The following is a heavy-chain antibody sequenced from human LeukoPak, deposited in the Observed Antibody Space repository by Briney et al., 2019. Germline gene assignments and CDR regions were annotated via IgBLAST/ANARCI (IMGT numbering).Heavy chain of an antibody. CDR2: ISSDGSST. CDR1: GFTFSSYW. CDR3: ASAEVIQYGMDV. V-gene: IGHV3-74*01. Sequence: GGSLRLSCAASGFTFSSYWMHWVRQAPGKGLVWVSRISSDGSSTSYADSVKCRFTISRDNAKNTLFLQMNTLRAEDTAVYYCASAEVIQYGMDVWGQGTTVTVSS. J-gene: IGHJ6*02. D-gene: IGHD3-16*02.